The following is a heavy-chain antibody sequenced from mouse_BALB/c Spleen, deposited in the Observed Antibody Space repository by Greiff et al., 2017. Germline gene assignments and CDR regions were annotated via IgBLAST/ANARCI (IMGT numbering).Heavy chain of an antibody. V-gene: IGHV3-2*02. D-gene: IGHD3-1*01. CDR2: ISYSGST. J-gene: IGHJ3*01. Sequence: VQLQQSGPGLVKPSQSLSLTCTVTGYSITSDYAWNWIRQFPGNKLEWMGYISYSGSTSYNPSLKSRISITRDTSKNQFFLQLNSVTTEDTATYYCARQLGLQEFAYWGQGTLVTVSA. CDR3: ARQLGLQEFAY. CDR1: GYSITSDYA.